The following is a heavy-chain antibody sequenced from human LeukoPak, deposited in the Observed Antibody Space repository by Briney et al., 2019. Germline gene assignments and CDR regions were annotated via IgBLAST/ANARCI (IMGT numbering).Heavy chain of an antibody. V-gene: IGHV3-21*01. D-gene: IGHD1-20*01. Sequence: GGSLRLSCAASGFTVSSNYMSWVRQAPRKGLEWASSISGTGSYIYYADSVKGRFTISRDNAKNSLNLQMNSLRVEDTALYYCARAYNWNEDFDFWGQGTLVTVSS. CDR2: ISGTGSYI. J-gene: IGHJ4*02. CDR3: ARAYNWNEDFDF. CDR1: GFTVSSNY.